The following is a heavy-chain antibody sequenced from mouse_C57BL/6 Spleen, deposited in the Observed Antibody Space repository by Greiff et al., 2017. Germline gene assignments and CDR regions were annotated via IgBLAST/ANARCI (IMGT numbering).Heavy chain of an antibody. CDR1: GYSFTDYN. D-gene: IGHD3-2*02. Sequence: ESGPELVKPGASVKISCKASGYSFTDYNMNWVKQRNGKSLEWIGVINPNYGTTSYNQKFKGKATLTVDQSSSTAYMQLNRLTSEDSAVYYCARQHRLRYFDVWGTGTTVTVSS. CDR2: INPNYGTT. V-gene: IGHV1-39*01. CDR3: ARQHRLRYFDV. J-gene: IGHJ1*03.